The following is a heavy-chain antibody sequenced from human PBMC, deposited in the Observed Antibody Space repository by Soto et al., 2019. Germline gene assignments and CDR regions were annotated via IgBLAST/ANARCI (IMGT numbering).Heavy chain of an antibody. CDR3: ARGDPYYYGMDV. J-gene: IGHJ6*02. CDR1: GFTFSSYG. V-gene: IGHV3-33*01. Sequence: GGSLRLSCAASGFTFSSYGMHWVRQAPGKGLEWVAVIWYDGSNKYYADSVKGRFTISRDNSKNTLYLQMNSLRAEDTAVYYCARGDPYYYGMDVWGQGTTVTVSS. CDR2: IWYDGSNK.